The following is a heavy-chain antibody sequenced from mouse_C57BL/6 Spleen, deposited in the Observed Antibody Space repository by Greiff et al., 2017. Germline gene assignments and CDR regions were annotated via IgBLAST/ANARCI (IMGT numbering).Heavy chain of an antibody. J-gene: IGHJ3*01. CDR1: GFTFSDYG. CDR2: ISSGRSTI. CDR3: ARPNYYGSSYVAWFAY. D-gene: IGHD1-1*01. Sequence: EVMLVESGGGLVKPGGSLKLSCAASGFTFSDYGMHWVRQAPEKGLEWVAYISSGRSTIYYADTVKGRFTISRDNAKNTLFLQMTSLTSEDSAKVYCARPNYYGSSYVAWFAYWGQGTLVTVSA. V-gene: IGHV5-17*03.